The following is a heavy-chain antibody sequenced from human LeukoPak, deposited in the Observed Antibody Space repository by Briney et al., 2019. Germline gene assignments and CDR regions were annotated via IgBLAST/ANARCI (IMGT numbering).Heavy chain of an antibody. Sequence: TGGSLRLSCAASGFTFSTYWMDWVRQAPGKGLEWVANVKQDGSRKYYVDSVKGRFTISRDNARNPLYLEMNSLRAEDTAVYYCVRDVGASGSFDIWGQGTMVTVSS. J-gene: IGHJ3*02. CDR1: GFTFSTYW. D-gene: IGHD1-26*01. CDR2: VKQDGSRK. V-gene: IGHV3-7*01. CDR3: VRDVGASGSFDI.